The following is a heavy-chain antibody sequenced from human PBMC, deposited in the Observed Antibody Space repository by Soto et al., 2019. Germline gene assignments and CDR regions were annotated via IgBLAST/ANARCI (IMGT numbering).Heavy chain of an antibody. D-gene: IGHD6-19*01. V-gene: IGHV1-18*01. Sequence: QVPLVQSGAEVKKPGASVKISCKASGCTFTSYGISWVRQAPGQGLEWMGWTSAYNGNTNYAQKLQGRVTMTTDTSTSTAYMGLRSLRSDDTAVYYCARRQWLVGGYYYGMDVWGQGTTVTVSS. CDR1: GCTFTSYG. CDR3: ARRQWLVGGYYYGMDV. CDR2: TSAYNGNT. J-gene: IGHJ6*02.